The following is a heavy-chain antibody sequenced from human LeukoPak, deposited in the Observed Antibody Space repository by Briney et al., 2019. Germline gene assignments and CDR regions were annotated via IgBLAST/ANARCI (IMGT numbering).Heavy chain of an antibody. J-gene: IGHJ3*02. CDR2: IYSGGST. CDR1: GFTFNSYD. Sequence: PGGSLRLSCAASGFTFNSYDMSWVRQAPGKGLEWVSIIYSGGSTYYADSVKGRFTISRDNSKNTLYLQMNSLRAEDTAVYYCVRSLVVRGVIEAFDIWGQGTMVTVSS. CDR3: VRSLVVRGVIEAFDI. V-gene: IGHV3-66*01. D-gene: IGHD3-10*01.